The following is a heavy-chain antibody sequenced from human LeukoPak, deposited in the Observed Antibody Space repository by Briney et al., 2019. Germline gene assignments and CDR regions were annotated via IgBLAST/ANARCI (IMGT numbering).Heavy chain of an antibody. CDR3: ARDFPARDWFFDL. CDR1: GYTFTSYS. J-gene: IGHJ2*01. CDR2: INANTGNP. Sequence: AFVKVSCKASGYTFTSYSMNWVRQAPGQGLEYMGWINANTGNPTYAQGFTGRFVFSLDTSVSTAYLQISSLKAEDTAVYCCARDFPARDWFFDLWGRGTLVTVSS. V-gene: IGHV7-4-1*02.